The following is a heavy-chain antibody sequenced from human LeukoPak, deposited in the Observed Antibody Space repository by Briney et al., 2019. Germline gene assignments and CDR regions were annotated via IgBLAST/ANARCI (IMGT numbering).Heavy chain of an antibody. V-gene: IGHV3-23*01. CDR3: DCSTPTCYAAGDY. CDR2: LSGSGGST. CDR1: GFTFSSYA. D-gene: IGHD2-2*01. J-gene: IGHJ4*02. Sequence: GGSPRLSCAASGFTFSSYAMSWVRQAPGKGLEWVSALSGSGGSTYYADSVKGRFTISRDNSKNTLYLQMNSPRAEDTAVYYCDCSTPTCYAAGDYWGQGTLVTISS.